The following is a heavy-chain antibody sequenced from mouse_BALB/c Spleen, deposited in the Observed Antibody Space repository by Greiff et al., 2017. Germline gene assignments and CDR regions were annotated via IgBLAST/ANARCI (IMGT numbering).Heavy chain of an antibody. CDR3: ADYYGYRFAY. CDR1: GYSFTSYW. V-gene: IGHV1S126*01. Sequence: VQLQQSGPQLVRPGASVKISCKASGYSFTSYWMHWVKQRPGQGLEWIGMIDPSDSETRLNQKFKDKATLTVDKSSSTAYMQLSSPTSEDSAVYYCADYYGYRFAYWGQGTLVTVSA. D-gene: IGHD1-2*01. J-gene: IGHJ3*01. CDR2: IDPSDSET.